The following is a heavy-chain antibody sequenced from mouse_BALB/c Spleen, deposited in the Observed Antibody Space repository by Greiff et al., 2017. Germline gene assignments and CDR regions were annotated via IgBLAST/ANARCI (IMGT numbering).Heavy chain of an antibody. J-gene: IGHJ3*01. Sequence: EVKLMESGGGLVQPGGSLRLSCATSGFTFTDYYMSWVRQPPGKALEWLGFIRNKANGYTTEYSASVKGRFTISRDNSQSILYLQMNTLRAEDRAAYYCAREYDYGGAWFAYWGQGTLVTVSA. CDR2: IRNKANGYTT. D-gene: IGHD2-4*01. V-gene: IGHV7-3*02. CDR3: AREYDYGGAWFAY. CDR1: GFTFTDYY.